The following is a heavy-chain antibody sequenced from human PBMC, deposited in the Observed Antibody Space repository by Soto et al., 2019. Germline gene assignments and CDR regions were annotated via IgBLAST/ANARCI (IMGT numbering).Heavy chain of an antibody. CDR1: GYTFTSYD. Sequence: SVKVSCKASGYTFTSYDINWVRQATGQGLEWMGWMNPNSGNTGYAQKFQGRVTMTRNTSISTAYMELSSLRSEDTAVYYCARAPLWFGELFLDYWGQGTLVTVS. J-gene: IGHJ4*02. V-gene: IGHV1-8*01. CDR3: ARAPLWFGELFLDY. CDR2: MNPNSGNT. D-gene: IGHD3-10*01.